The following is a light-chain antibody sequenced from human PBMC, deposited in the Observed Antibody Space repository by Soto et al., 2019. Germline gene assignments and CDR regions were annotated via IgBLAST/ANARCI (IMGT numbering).Light chain of an antibody. CDR2: KAS. J-gene: IGKJ1*01. V-gene: IGKV1-5*03. CDR3: HHSGT. CDR1: QSISTR. Sequence: DIQMTQSPSTLSASVGDRVTITCRASQSISTRLAWYQQKPGRAPNLLIYKASDLKTGVPSRFSGSGSGTEFTVFFTTRQPDDFATYYCHHSGTFSQGTKVEIK.